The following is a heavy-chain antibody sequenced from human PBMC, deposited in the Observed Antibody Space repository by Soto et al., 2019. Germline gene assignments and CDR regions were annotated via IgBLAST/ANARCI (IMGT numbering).Heavy chain of an antibody. Sequence: KSSETLSLTCTVSGGSISSGDYYWSWIRQPPGKGLEWIGYIYYSGSTYYNPSLKSRVTISVDTSKNQFSLKLSSVTAADTAVYYCARDGDSGDSTHSFDYWGRGTLVTVSS. CDR2: IYYSGST. V-gene: IGHV4-30-4*01. D-gene: IGHD4-17*01. J-gene: IGHJ4*02. CDR3: ARDGDSGDSTHSFDY. CDR1: GGSISSGDYY.